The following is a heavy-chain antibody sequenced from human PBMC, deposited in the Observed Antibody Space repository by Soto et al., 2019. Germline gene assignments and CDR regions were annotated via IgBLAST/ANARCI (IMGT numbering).Heavy chain of an antibody. Sequence: PSDTLSLTCTVSGGSLSSYYWSWIRQPPGKGLEWIGYIYYSGSTNYNPSLKSRVTMSVDTSKNQFSLNLRSVTAADSAVYYCAGHIRNTISGVVTDHAFDIWRLGTLVTVSS. V-gene: IGHV4-59*08. CDR3: AGHIRNTISGVVTDHAFDI. D-gene: IGHD3-3*01. CDR1: GGSLSSYY. CDR2: IYYSGST. J-gene: IGHJ3*02.